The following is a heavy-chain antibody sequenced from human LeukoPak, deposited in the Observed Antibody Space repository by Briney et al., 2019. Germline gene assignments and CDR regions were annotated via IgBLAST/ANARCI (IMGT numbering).Heavy chain of an antibody. CDR3: ARDRSSGGIYYYYYMDV. Sequence: ASVKVSCKASGYTFTSYGISWVRQAPGQGLEWMGWISAYNGNTNYAQKLRGRVTMTTDTSTSTAYMELRSLRSDDTAVYYCARDRSSGGIYYYYYMDVWGKGTTVTVSS. CDR1: GYTFTSYG. V-gene: IGHV1-18*01. D-gene: IGHD1-14*01. J-gene: IGHJ6*03. CDR2: ISAYNGNT.